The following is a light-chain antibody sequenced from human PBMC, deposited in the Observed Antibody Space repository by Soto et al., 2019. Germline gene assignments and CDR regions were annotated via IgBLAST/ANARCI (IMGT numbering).Light chain of an antibody. CDR1: SGHSNYA. V-gene: IGLV4-69*01. CDR3: QTWGSGIVV. Sequence: QLVLTQSPSASASLGASVKLTCTLSSGHSNYAIAWHQQQSEKGPRYLMKLNSDGSHSKGDGIPDRFSGSSSGAEHYLTISSLQSEDEADYYCQTWGSGIVVFGGGTKVTVL. CDR2: LNSDGSH. J-gene: IGLJ2*01.